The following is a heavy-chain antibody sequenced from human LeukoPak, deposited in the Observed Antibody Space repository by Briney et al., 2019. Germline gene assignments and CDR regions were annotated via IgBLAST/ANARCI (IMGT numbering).Heavy chain of an antibody. CDR3: ATIAVAGHFDY. V-gene: IGHV3-21*04. Sequence: SGGSLRLSCAASGFTFSSYSMNWVRQAPGKGLEWVSSISSSSSYIYYADSVKGRFTISRDNSKNTLYLQMNSLRAEDTAVYYCATIAVAGHFDYWGQGTLVTVSS. CDR2: ISSSSSYI. J-gene: IGHJ4*02. D-gene: IGHD6-19*01. CDR1: GFTFSSYS.